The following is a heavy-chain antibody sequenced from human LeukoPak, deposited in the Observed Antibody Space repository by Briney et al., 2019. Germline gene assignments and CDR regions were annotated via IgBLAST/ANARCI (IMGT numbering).Heavy chain of an antibody. CDR3: ARVAYGSRVVTLHFDY. CDR1: GFNFGTHW. J-gene: IGHJ4*02. V-gene: IGHV3-7*01. D-gene: IGHD4-23*01. CDR2: IKKDGSEK. Sequence: GGSLRLSCAASGFNFGTHWMTWVRQAPGKGLECVAIIKKDGSEKYHVDSVKGRFTISRDNAKNSLYLQMNSLRAEDTAVYYCARVAYGSRVVTLHFDYWGQGTLVTVSS.